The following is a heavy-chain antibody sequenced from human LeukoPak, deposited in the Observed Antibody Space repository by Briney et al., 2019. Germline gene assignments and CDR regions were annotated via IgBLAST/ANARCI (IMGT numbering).Heavy chain of an antibody. D-gene: IGHD3-10*01. CDR2: IYYSGST. Sequence: SETLSLTCTVSAGSISSSTYSWGWIRQPPGKGLEWIGSIYYSGSTYYNPSLKSRVTISVDTSKNQFSLKLSSVTAADTAVYYCARLNYYGSAWGQGTLVTVSS. CDR1: AGSISSSTYS. V-gene: IGHV4-39*01. J-gene: IGHJ4*02. CDR3: ARLNYYGSA.